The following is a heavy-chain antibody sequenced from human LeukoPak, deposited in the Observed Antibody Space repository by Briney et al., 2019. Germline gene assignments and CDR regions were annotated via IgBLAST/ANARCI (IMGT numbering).Heavy chain of an antibody. CDR3: AKDYYGDYVFEEWEAFDI. Sequence: PGGSLRLSCAASGFTVSSNYMSWVRQAPGKGLEWVSAISGSGGSTYYADSVKGRFTISRDNSKNTLYLQMNSLRAEDTAVYYCAKDYYGDYVFEEWEAFDIWGQGTMVTVSS. J-gene: IGHJ3*02. V-gene: IGHV3-23*01. D-gene: IGHD4-17*01. CDR1: GFTVSSNY. CDR2: ISGSGGST.